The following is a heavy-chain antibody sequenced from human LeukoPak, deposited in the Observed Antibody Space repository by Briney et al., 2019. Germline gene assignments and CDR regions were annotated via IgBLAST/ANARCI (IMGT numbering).Heavy chain of an antibody. D-gene: IGHD4-11*01. V-gene: IGHV4-31*03. CDR3: ARGQDDYSSFYPWFDP. CDR2: IYYSGNT. Sequence: SETLSLTCTVSGGSISSGGYYWSWIRQHPGKGLEWIGYIYYSGNTYYSPSLKSRLSISIETSKNRFSLKLSSVTAADTAVYYCARGQDDYSSFYPWFDPWGQGTLVTVSS. CDR1: GGSISSGGYY. J-gene: IGHJ5*02.